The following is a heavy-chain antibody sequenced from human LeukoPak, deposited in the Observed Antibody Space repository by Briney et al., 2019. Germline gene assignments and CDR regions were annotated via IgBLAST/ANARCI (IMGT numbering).Heavy chain of an antibody. V-gene: IGHV3-11*03. J-gene: IGHJ5*02. Sequence: KPGGSLRLSCAASGFTFSDYYMSWIRQAPGKGLEWVSYISSSSSYTNYADSVKGRFTISRDNAKNSLYLQMNSLRAEDTAVYYCARLRYFDYWFDPWGQGTLVTVSS. CDR3: ARLRYFDYWFDP. CDR2: ISSSSSYT. D-gene: IGHD3-9*01. CDR1: GFTFSDYY.